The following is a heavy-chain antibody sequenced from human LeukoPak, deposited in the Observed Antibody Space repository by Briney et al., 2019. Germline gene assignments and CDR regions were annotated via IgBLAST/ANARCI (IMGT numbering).Heavy chain of an antibody. CDR1: GFTFSRYD. J-gene: IGHJ5*02. D-gene: IGHD6-19*01. Sequence: PGGSLRLSCAASGFTFSRYDMNWVRQAPGKGLEWVSDINWNGASTGYGDSLKGRFTISRDNAKNSLYLQMNSLRAEDTAFYYCARHGGIAVASNWFDPWGQGTLVTVSS. CDR2: INWNGAST. CDR3: ARHGGIAVASNWFDP. V-gene: IGHV3-20*04.